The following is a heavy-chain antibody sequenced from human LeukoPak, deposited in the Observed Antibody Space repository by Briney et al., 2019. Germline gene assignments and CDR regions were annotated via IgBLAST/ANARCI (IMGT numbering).Heavy chain of an antibody. J-gene: IGHJ6*02. CDR3: AKQLYCSGGSCYGMDA. Sequence: GGSLRLSCAASGFTFSSYAMTRVRQAPGKELEWVSGISGSGGRIYNADAVKGRFSISRDNSKNTLYLQMSSLRAEDTAVYYCAKQLYCSGGSCYGMDAWGQGTTVTVSS. CDR2: ISGSGGRI. CDR1: GFTFSSYA. V-gene: IGHV3-23*01. D-gene: IGHD2-15*01.